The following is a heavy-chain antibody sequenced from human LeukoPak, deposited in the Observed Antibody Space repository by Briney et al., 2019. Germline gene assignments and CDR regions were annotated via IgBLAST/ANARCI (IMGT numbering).Heavy chain of an antibody. Sequence: PGGSLRLSCAASGFTFSSYAMSWVRQAPGKGLEWVSYISSSGSTIYYADSVKGRFTISRDNAKNSLYLQMNSLRAEDTAVYYCARLQLWQTFDYWGQGTLVTVSS. J-gene: IGHJ4*02. CDR1: GFTFSSYA. V-gene: IGHV3-48*04. CDR3: ARLQLWQTFDY. D-gene: IGHD5-18*01. CDR2: ISSSGSTI.